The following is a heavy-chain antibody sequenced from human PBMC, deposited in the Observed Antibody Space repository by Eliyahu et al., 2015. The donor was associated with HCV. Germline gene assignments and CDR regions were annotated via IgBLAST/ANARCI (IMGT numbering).Heavy chain of an antibody. J-gene: IGHJ6*02. CDR2: IWSDGSYK. V-gene: IGHV3-33*01. Sequence: QVQLVESGGGVVQPGGSLRVSCXAXGFTFXSFALPWVRQAPGKGLEWVAIIWSDGSYKYYADSLKGRFTISRDNSKNTLYLQMNSLSAEDTAVYYCARDRGPGFSYGLYYYYYGMDIWGQGTAVTVSS. D-gene: IGHD5-18*01. CDR3: ARDRGPGFSYGLYYYYYGMDI. CDR1: GFTFXSFA.